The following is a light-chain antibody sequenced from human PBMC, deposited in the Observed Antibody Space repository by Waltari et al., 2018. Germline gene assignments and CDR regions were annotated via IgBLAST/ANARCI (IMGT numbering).Light chain of an antibody. CDR2: GAS. V-gene: IGKV1-33*01. Sequence: DIQMTQSPSSLSASVGDKVTITCQASHDLRDDLNWYQQKRGKAPKRLIYGASNLETGVSSRFSGGRSGTDFIFSINNVQPEDIGTYYCQQYHGLPLTFGGGTTVEI. CDR3: QQYHGLPLT. J-gene: IGKJ4*01. CDR1: HDLRDD.